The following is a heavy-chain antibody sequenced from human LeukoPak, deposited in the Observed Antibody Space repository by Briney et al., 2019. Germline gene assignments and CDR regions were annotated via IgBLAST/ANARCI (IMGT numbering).Heavy chain of an antibody. V-gene: IGHV4-59*01. J-gene: IGHJ4*02. CDR2: ISYSGST. Sequence: PSETLSLTCTVSGGSISSYYWSWIRQPPGKGLEWIGYISYSGSTNYNPSLKSRVTISVDPSKTQFSLKLSSVTAADTAVYYCARYVWGSYPTFEDYWGQGTLVTVSS. CDR1: GGSISSYY. D-gene: IGHD3-16*02. CDR3: ARYVWGSYPTFEDY.